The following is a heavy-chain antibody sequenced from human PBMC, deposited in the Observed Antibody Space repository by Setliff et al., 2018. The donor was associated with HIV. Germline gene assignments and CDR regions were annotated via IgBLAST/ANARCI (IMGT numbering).Heavy chain of an antibody. D-gene: IGHD1-1*01. V-gene: IGHV1-18*01. Sequence: ASVKVSCKASGYTFTTSGASWFRQAPGQGLEWMGWIGTYNGDTKFAQRFQGRVTMATDTSASTAYMELRSLRSDDTAVYFCARAIQLETFDFWGQGTLVTVSS. CDR2: IGTYNGDT. CDR1: GYTFTTSG. CDR3: ARAIQLETFDF. J-gene: IGHJ4*02.